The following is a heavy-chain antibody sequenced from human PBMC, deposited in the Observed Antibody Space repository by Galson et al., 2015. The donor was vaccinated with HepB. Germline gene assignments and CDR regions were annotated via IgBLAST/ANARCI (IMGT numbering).Heavy chain of an antibody. Sequence: SLTCTVSGYSISSGYYWGWIRQPPGKGLEWIGSIYHSGSTYYNPSLKSRVTISVDTSKNQFSLKLSSVTAADTAVYYCARDAAYSSGWYVGWFDPWGQGTLVTVSS. J-gene: IGHJ5*02. V-gene: IGHV4-38-2*02. CDR1: GYSISSGYY. CDR3: ARDAAYSSGWYVGWFDP. D-gene: IGHD6-19*01. CDR2: IYHSGST.